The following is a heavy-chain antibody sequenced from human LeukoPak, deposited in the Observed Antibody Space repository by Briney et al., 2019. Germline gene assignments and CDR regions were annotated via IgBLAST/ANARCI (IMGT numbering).Heavy chain of an antibody. J-gene: IGHJ4*02. V-gene: IGHV3-23*01. CDR3: AKCSRSYDSIYYFDY. D-gene: IGHD3-22*01. Sequence: GGSLRLSCAASGFTFSSYAMSWVRQAPGKGLEWVSAISGSGGSTYYADSVKGRFTISRDNSKNTLYLQMNSLRAEDTAVYYCAKCSRSYDSIYYFDYWGQGTLVTVSS. CDR2: ISGSGGST. CDR1: GFTFSSYA.